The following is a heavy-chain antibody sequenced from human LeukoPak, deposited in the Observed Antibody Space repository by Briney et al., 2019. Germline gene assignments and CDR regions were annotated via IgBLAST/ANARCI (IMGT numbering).Heavy chain of an antibody. CDR3: ARDLDWGAFDA. CDR1: GFTVSSNY. CDR2: ISPSGSIS. Sequence: GGSLRLSCAASGFTVSSNYMNWVRQAPGKGLEWVSGISPSGSISYYADSVKGRFTISRDNSKNTVSLQMNSLRAEDTALYYCARDLDWGAFDAWGQGTLVTVSS. V-gene: IGHV3-23*01. D-gene: IGHD3-9*01. J-gene: IGHJ5*02.